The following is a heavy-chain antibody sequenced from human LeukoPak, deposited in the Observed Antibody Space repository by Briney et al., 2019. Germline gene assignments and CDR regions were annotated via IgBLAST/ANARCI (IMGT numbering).Heavy chain of an antibody. D-gene: IGHD1-26*01. CDR3: ARAPPARNSIVGATTDY. CDR1: GFTFSSYA. CDR2: ISSNGGST. V-gene: IGHV3-64*01. J-gene: IGHJ4*02. Sequence: AGGSLRLSCAASGFTFSSYAMHWVRQAPGKGLEYVSAISSNGGSTYYANSVKGRFTISRDNSKNTLYLQMGSLRAEDMAVYYCARAPPARNSIVGATTDYWGQGTLVTVSS.